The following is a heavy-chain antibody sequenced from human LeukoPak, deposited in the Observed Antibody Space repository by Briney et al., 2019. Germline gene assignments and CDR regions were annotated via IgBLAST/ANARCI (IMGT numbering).Heavy chain of an antibody. CDR2: INPNSGDT. Sequence: ASVKVSCKASGYTFTGYYVHWVRQAPGQGLEWMGWINPNSGDTNFAQKFQGRVTMTRDTSISTAYMELSRLRSDDTAVYYCARDRNDAFDIWGQGTMVTVSS. V-gene: IGHV1-2*02. CDR1: GYTFTGYY. D-gene: IGHD1-14*01. CDR3: ARDRNDAFDI. J-gene: IGHJ3*02.